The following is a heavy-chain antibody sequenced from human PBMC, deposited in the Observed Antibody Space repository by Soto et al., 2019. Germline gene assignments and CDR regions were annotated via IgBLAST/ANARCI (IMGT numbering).Heavy chain of an antibody. CDR3: ARDRYNYDHDGYSYCFDF. D-gene: IGHD3-22*01. V-gene: IGHV4-31*02. Sequence: SLASTVSRGSLYSGDYGWNWVRQRPGNGLEWISNIFYSGSTYYNPSLMSRLTIAVDTSKNQFSLSLISVTAADTAVYFCARDRYNYDHDGYSYCFDFWGQGTLVTVSS. J-gene: IGHJ4*02. CDR2: IFYSGST. CDR1: RGSLYSGDYG.